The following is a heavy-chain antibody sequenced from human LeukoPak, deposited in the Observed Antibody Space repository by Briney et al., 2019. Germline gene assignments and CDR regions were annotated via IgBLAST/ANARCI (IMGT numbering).Heavy chain of an antibody. J-gene: IGHJ6*02. CDR1: GFTFSSYS. CDR2: ISSSSSTI. D-gene: IGHD3-3*01. CDR3: ASFLEWMHYYYYGMDV. Sequence: PGGSLRLSCAASGFTFSSYSMNWVRQAPGKGLEWVSYISSSSSTIYYADSVKGRFTISRDNAKSSLYLQMNSLRAEDTAVYYCASFLEWMHYYYYGMDVWGQGTTVTVSS. V-gene: IGHV3-48*01.